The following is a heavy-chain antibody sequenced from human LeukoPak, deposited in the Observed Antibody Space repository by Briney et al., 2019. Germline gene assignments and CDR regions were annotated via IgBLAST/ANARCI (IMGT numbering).Heavy chain of an antibody. V-gene: IGHV3-48*01. Sequence: GGSLRLSCAASGFTFTRYGMVWVRQAPGKGLEWVSYISGSTSAVYYADSVRGRFTISRDNAKNSLYLQMNSLRAEDTAVYYCAKGGKTIMCPTSCYDYWGQGTLVTVSS. CDR3: AKGGKTIMCPTSCYDY. J-gene: IGHJ4*02. CDR1: GFTFTRYG. D-gene: IGHD2-2*01. CDR2: ISGSTSAV.